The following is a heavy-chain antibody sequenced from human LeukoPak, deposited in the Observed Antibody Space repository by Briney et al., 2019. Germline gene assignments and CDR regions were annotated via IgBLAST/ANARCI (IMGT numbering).Heavy chain of an antibody. CDR1: GGSFSGYY. D-gene: IGHD3-10*01. Sequence: SETLSLTCAVYGGSFSGYYWSRIRQPPGKGLEWIGEINHSGSTNYNPSLKSRVTISVDTSKNQFSLKLSSVTASDTAVYYCARDPRYVVRGRFDYWGQGTLVTVSS. V-gene: IGHV4-34*01. CDR3: ARDPRYVVRGRFDY. CDR2: INHSGST. J-gene: IGHJ4*02.